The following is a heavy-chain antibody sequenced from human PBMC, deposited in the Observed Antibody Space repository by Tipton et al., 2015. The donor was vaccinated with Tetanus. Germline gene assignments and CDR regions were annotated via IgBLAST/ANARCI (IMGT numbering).Heavy chain of an antibody. D-gene: IGHD3-22*01. Sequence: QVQLVQSGAEVKKPGASVKVSCKASGYTFTGYYIYWVRQAPGQGLEWMGWVAPNSGGTVYAQKFQGRVTMTRDTSISSAYMELRSLRSDDTAVYYCARDRGDYIYYGMDVWGPGTTVTVS. CDR3: ARDRGDYIYYGMDV. CDR2: VAPNSGGT. V-gene: IGHV1-2*02. J-gene: IGHJ6*02. CDR1: GYTFTGYY.